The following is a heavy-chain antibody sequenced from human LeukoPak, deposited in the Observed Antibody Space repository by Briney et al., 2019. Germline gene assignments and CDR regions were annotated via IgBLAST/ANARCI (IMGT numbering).Heavy chain of an antibody. CDR3: AKDLVGSSWSHGFDY. J-gene: IGHJ4*02. V-gene: IGHV3-30*18. Sequence: GGSLRLSCAASGFTFTRNGMHGVRQAPGKGLEWVAVISYDGSDKSYADSVKGRFTISRDNSENTLYLQMNSLSAEDTAVYYCAKDLVGSSWSHGFDYWGQGTLVTVSS. CDR1: GFTFTRNG. D-gene: IGHD6-13*01. CDR2: ISYDGSDK.